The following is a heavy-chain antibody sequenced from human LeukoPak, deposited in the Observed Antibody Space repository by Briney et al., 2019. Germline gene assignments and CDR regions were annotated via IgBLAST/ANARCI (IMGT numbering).Heavy chain of an antibody. CDR2: IRSKADSYTT. CDR3: RAASDLNDY. Sequence: GGSLRLSCAACGFTFSGSAMNWVRQASGKGMEWLGRIRSKADSYTTAYAASVKGRFIVSRDDSKNTAYLQMNSLKTEDTAVYYCRAASDLNDYWGQGTLVTVSS. V-gene: IGHV3-73*01. D-gene: IGHD6-13*01. CDR1: GFTFSGSA. J-gene: IGHJ4*02.